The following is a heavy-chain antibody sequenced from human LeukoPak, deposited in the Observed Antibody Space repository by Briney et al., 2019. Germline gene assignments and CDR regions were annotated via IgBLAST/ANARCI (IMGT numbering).Heavy chain of an antibody. Sequence: GGSLRLSCAASGFTFSSYAMHWVRQAPGKGLEWVAVISYDGSNKYYADSVKGRFTISRDNSKNTLYLQMNSLRAEDTAVYYCAKTYYYDSSGYYEFHYWGQGTLVTVSS. J-gene: IGHJ4*02. CDR3: AKTYYYDSSGYYEFHY. D-gene: IGHD3-22*01. V-gene: IGHV3-30-3*02. CDR2: ISYDGSNK. CDR1: GFTFSSYA.